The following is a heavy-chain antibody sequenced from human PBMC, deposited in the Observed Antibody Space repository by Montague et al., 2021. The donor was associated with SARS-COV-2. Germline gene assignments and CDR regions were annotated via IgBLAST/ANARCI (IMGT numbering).Heavy chain of an antibody. V-gene: IGHV4-4*09. J-gene: IGHJ6*02. CDR2: IDNSGST. Sequence: SETLSLTCTVSGDSIRESHWSWIRQPPGKGLEWIGYIDNSGSTNYNPALESRVTLTVSASNNQFYLTLRSVTAADTAVYYCARLTGSRVYYYRYGLDVWGRGTTVTVSS. CDR3: ARLTGSRVYYYRYGLDV. CDR1: GDSIRESH. D-gene: IGHD1-20*01.